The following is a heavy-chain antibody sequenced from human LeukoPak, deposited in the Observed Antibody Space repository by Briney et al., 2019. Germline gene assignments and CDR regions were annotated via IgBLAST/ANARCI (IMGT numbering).Heavy chain of an antibody. V-gene: IGHV3-9*01. CDR1: GFTFDDYA. Sequence: GRSLRLSCAASGFTFDDYAMHWVRQAPGKGLEWVSGIRWNSGSIGYADSVKGRLTIARHHAKNSLYLQMNSLRAEDTALYYCAKDYQSQQLGTYNRFDPWGQGTLVTVSA. J-gene: IGHJ5*02. CDR2: IRWNSGSI. CDR3: AKDYQSQQLGTYNRFDP. D-gene: IGHD6-6*01.